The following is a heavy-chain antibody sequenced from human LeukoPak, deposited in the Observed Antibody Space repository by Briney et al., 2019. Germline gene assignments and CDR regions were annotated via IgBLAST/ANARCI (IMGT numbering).Heavy chain of an antibody. CDR2: LGRTGESK. Sequence: PGGSLRLSCAASGFTFSAYSMSWVRQAPGKGLEWVAGLGRTGESKYYADSMKGRFTISRDNSKDTVSLQMNSLRPEDSAIYYCVKDRPCEACMPMDAWGQGTTVTVSS. CDR1: GFTFSAYS. CDR3: VKDRPCEACMPMDA. V-gene: IGHV3-23*01. D-gene: IGHD2-8*01. J-gene: IGHJ6*02.